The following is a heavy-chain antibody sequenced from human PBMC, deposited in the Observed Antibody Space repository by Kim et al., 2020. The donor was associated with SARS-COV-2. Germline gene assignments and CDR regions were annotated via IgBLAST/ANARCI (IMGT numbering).Heavy chain of an antibody. Sequence: ASVKVSCKASGYTFTGYYMHWVRQAPGQGLEWMGWINPNSGGTNYAQKFQGRVTMTRDTSISTAYMELSRLRSDDTAVYYCERAHLGSDYVWGSYSVDVWGQGTTVTVSS. CDR2: INPNSGGT. CDR3: ERAHLGSDYVWGSYSVDV. J-gene: IGHJ6*01. V-gene: IGHV1-2*02. CDR1: GYTFTGYY. D-gene: IGHD3-16*01.